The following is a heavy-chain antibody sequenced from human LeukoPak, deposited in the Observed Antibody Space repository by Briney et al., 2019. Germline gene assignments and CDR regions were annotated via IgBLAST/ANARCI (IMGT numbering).Heavy chain of an antibody. CDR1: GYTFTSYA. Sequence: ASVKVSCKASGYTFTSYAMHWVRQAPGQRLEWMGWINAGNGNTKYSQKFQGRVTITRDTSASTAYMELSSLRSEDTAVYYCARDEVEMATNTYDYWGQGTLVTVSS. V-gene: IGHV1-3*01. CDR2: INAGNGNT. CDR3: ARDEVEMATNTYDY. D-gene: IGHD5-24*01. J-gene: IGHJ4*02.